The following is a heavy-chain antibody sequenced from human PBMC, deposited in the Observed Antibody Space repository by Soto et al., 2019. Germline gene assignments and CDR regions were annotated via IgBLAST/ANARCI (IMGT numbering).Heavy chain of an antibody. D-gene: IGHD3-16*01. CDR2: ILDTEST. Sequence: QVQLQESGPGLVKPSETLSLTCTVSGGSITGYYWSWIRQSPVKGMEWIGYILDTESTNYNPSLKSRVTRPGDTSKNQFSLKMNSVTAADTAVYYCARHDRRGGRGGYFDYWGPGILVTVSS. CDR3: ARHDRRGGRGGYFDY. J-gene: IGHJ4*03. CDR1: GGSITGYY. V-gene: IGHV4-59*08.